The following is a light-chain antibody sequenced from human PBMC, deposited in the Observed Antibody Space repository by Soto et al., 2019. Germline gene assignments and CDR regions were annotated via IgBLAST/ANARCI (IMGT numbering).Light chain of an antibody. CDR3: QQRSVWPWT. V-gene: IGKV1-39*01. CDR2: AAS. Sequence: DIRMTQSPSSLSASVGDRVTITCRASASISNYLNWYQQTPGKAPNLLIYAASSLQSGVPSRFSGSGSGTEFTLTISSLEPEDFAVFYCQQRSVWPWTFGQGTKVDI. CDR1: ASISNY. J-gene: IGKJ1*01.